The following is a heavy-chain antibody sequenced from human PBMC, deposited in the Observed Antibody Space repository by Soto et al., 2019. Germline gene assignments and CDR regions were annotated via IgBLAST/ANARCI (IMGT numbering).Heavy chain of an antibody. J-gene: IGHJ4*02. CDR2: ISGSGGST. V-gene: IGHV3-23*01. CDR3: AKALTERGSSSSVDY. Sequence: PGGSLRLSSTASGVNFSSYAMSWVRQAPGKGLEWVSAISGSGGSTYYADSVKGRFTISRDNSKNTLYLQMNSLRAEDTAVYYCAKALTERGSSSSVDYWGQGTLVTVSS. D-gene: IGHD6-6*01. CDR1: GVNFSSYA.